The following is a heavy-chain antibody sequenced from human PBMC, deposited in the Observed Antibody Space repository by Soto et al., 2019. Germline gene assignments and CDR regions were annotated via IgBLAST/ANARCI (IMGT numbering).Heavy chain of an antibody. V-gene: IGHV3-30*18. CDR2: ISYDGSNK. Sequence: QVQLVESGGGVVQPGRSLRLSCAASGFTFSSYGMHWVRQAPGKGLEWVAVISYDGSNKYYADSVKGRFTISRDNSKNTLYLQMNSLRAEDTAVYYCAKGPSSSWSQADDYWGQGTLVTVSS. CDR3: AKGPSSSWSQADDY. J-gene: IGHJ4*02. CDR1: GFTFSSYG. D-gene: IGHD6-13*01.